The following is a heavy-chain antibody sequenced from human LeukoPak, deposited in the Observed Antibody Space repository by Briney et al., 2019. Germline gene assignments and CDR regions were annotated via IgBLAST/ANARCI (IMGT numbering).Heavy chain of an antibody. J-gene: IGHJ4*02. D-gene: IGHD3-16*01. CDR1: GLTFDDYA. V-gene: IGHV3-43*02. CDR3: AKESGKFDD. CDR2: ISGDGGST. Sequence: PGGSLRLSCVASGLTFDDYAMHWVRQAPGKGLEWVSLISGDGGSTFYADSVKGRFSISRDNSKNSLYLQMNSLRTEDTAMYYCAKESGKFDDWGQGTLVAVSS.